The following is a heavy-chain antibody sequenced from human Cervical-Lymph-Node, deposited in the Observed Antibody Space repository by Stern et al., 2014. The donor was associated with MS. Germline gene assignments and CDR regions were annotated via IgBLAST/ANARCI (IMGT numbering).Heavy chain of an antibody. CDR3: ARAAYFGEPLGF. CDR2: ISSNSAYI. J-gene: IGHJ4*02. CDR1: GFPLSAYY. V-gene: IGHV3-11*06. D-gene: IGHD3-10*01. Sequence: VQLVESGGGLVKPGGSLRLSCEASGFPLSAYYISWIRQAPGKGLEWLSYISSNSAYINYADSVKGRFTVSRDNAKNAGFLQMDSLRDEDTAVYYCARAAYFGEPLGFWGQGTLVSVSS.